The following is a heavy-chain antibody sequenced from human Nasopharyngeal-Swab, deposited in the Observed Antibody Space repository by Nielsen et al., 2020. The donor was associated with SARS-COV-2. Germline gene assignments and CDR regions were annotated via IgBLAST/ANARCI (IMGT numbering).Heavy chain of an antibody. CDR1: GGSFSGYY. D-gene: IGHD3-10*01. CDR3: ARVPVRGVAFDI. Sequence: SETLSLTCAVYGGSFSGYYWSWIRQPPGKGLEWIGEINHSGSTYYNPSLKSRVTISVDTSKNQFSLKLSSVTAADTAVYYCARVPVRGVAFDIWGQGTMVTVSS. V-gene: IGHV4-34*09. J-gene: IGHJ3*02. CDR2: INHSGST.